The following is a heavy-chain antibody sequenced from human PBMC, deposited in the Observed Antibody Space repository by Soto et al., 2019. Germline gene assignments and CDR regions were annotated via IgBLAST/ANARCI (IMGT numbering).Heavy chain of an antibody. CDR1: GFTFSSYA. V-gene: IGHV3-23*01. CDR3: AKGVPGIAVAGTGYFQH. Sequence: SLRLSCAASGFTFSSYAMSLVRQAPGKGLEWVSGISGSGDSTYYADSVKGRFTISRDNSKNTLYLQMNSLRAEDTAVYYCAKGVPGIAVAGTGYFQHWGQGTLVTVSS. J-gene: IGHJ1*01. CDR2: ISGSGDST. D-gene: IGHD6-19*01.